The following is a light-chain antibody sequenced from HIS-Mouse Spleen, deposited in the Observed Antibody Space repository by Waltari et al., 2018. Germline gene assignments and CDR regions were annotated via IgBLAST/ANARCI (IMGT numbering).Light chain of an antibody. CDR2: DES. CDR1: NIGSKS. V-gene: IGLV3-21*02. Sequence: SYVLTQPPSVSVAPGQTARITCGGNNIGSKSVHWYQQKPGQAPVLVVYDESDRPPGLPERFSGSNSGNTATLTISRVEAGDEADYYCQVWDSSSDHRVFGGGTKLTVL. J-gene: IGLJ3*02. CDR3: QVWDSSSDHRV.